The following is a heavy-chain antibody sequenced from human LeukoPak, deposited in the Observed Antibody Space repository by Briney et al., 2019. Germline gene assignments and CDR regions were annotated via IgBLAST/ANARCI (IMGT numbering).Heavy chain of an antibody. CDR2: ISATGST. CDR3: ARQGGYIAPLAL. Sequence: SETLSLTCIVSGGSISSYYWSWIRQPAGEGLEWIGRISATGSTNYNPSLKGRVTISVDTSKNQFSLKLTSVTAADTAVYYCARQGGYIAPLALWGQGTLVTVSA. V-gene: IGHV4-4*07. CDR1: GGSISSYY. J-gene: IGHJ4*02. D-gene: IGHD6-13*01.